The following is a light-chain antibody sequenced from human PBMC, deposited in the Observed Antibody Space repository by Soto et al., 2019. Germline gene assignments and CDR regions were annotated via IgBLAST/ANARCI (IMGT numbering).Light chain of an antibody. CDR2: DVT. V-gene: IGLV2-11*01. CDR1: SSDVGGYNY. Sequence: SVLTQPRSVSGSPGQSVTISCTGTSSDVGGYNYVSWYQQHPGRAPKFMIYDVTKRPSGVPDRFSGSKSGNTASLTISGLQVEDEADYYCCSYAGSYFVFGTGTKLTVL. CDR3: CSYAGSYFV. J-gene: IGLJ1*01.